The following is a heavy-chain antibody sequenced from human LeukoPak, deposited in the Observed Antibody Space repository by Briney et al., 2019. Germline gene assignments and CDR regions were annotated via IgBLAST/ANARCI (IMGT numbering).Heavy chain of an antibody. V-gene: IGHV3-30*02. CDR2: MPYDGSNK. CDR1: GFMFSSYG. Sequence: GGSLRLSCAASGFMFSSYGMHWVRQAPGKGLEWVAFMPYDGSNKYYADSVKGRFTISRDNSKNTLYLQMNSLRAEDTAVYYCAKDRYYAPCDYWGQGTLVTVSS. J-gene: IGHJ4*02. D-gene: IGHD2-2*01. CDR3: AKDRYYAPCDY.